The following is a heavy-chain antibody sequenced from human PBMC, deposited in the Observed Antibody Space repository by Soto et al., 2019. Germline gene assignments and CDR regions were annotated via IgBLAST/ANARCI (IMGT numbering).Heavy chain of an antibody. Sequence: QVQLVQSGAEVKKPGASVKVSCKASGYTFSTYCFSWVRQAPGQGLEWMGWIGADNGDTNYAQNFQGRVTMTTDTSTTTSYMELRSLTSDDTAVYFCARDWKGAEGFDPWGQGTLVTVSS. J-gene: IGHJ5*02. CDR3: ARDWKGAEGFDP. D-gene: IGHD1-1*01. CDR2: IGADNGDT. CDR1: GYTFSTYC. V-gene: IGHV1-18*01.